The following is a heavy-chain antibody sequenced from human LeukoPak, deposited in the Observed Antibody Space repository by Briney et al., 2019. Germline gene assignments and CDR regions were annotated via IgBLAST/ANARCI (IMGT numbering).Heavy chain of an antibody. CDR2: IYYSGST. Sequence: SETLSLTCTVSGGSISSYYWSWIRQPPGKGLEWIGYIYYSGSTNYNPSLKSRVTISVDTSKNQFSLKLSSVTAADTAVYYCARMLPPFDYWGQGTLVTVSS. J-gene: IGHJ4*02. V-gene: IGHV4-59*12. CDR1: GGSISSYY. D-gene: IGHD3-10*02. CDR3: ARMLPPFDY.